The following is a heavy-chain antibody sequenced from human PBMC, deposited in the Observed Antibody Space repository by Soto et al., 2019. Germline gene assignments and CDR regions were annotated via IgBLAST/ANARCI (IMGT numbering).Heavy chain of an antibody. Sequence: GASVKVSGKASVGTFSSYAISWVRQAPGQGLEWMGGISAYNGNTNYAQKLQGRVTMTTDTSTSTAYMELRSLRSDDTAVYYCARDATPMSIAVAGYFDYWGQGTLVTVS. D-gene: IGHD6-19*01. CDR3: ARDATPMSIAVAGYFDY. J-gene: IGHJ4*02. CDR2: ISAYNGNT. CDR1: VGTFSSYA. V-gene: IGHV1-18*01.